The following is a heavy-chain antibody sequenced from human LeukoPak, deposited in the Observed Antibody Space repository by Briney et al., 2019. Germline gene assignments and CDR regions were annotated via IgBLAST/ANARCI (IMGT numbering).Heavy chain of an antibody. J-gene: IGHJ4*02. CDR3: ARDNVPADYYDSSSYYDY. D-gene: IGHD3-22*01. CDR2: IIPIFGTA. Sequence: SVKLSCKASGGTFSSYAISWVRHAPGQGLEWMGGIIPIFGTANYAQKFQGRVTITADKPTSRDYMELSSLRSGDTDVYDRARDNVPADYYDSSSYYDYWGQGTLVTVSS. V-gene: IGHV1-69*06. CDR1: GGTFSSYA.